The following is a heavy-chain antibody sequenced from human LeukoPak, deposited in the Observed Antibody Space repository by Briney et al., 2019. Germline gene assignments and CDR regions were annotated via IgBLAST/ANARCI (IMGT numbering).Heavy chain of an antibody. CDR3: TRDLERSVQYNPLDY. CDR2: IRTKTDNYAT. D-gene: IGHD1-14*01. V-gene: IGHV3-73*01. CDR1: GFTFSASA. Sequence: GGSLRLSCAASGFTFSASAIDCVREASGGGRGWVGRIRTKTDNYATTYAASMKGRFTFSRDDSKHTAYLQMNSLETEDTAVYYCTRDLERSVQYNPLDYWGQGTLVIVSS. J-gene: IGHJ4*02.